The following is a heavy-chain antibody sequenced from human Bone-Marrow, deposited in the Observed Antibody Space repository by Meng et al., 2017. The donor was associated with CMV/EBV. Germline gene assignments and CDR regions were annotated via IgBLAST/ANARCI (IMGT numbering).Heavy chain of an antibody. V-gene: IGHV3-30-3*01. Sequence: GQLVESGGGVVQPGESLRLPLSAPGFTFSCYAMPWVRPAPGKGLEWVAVISYEGSNKYYPGSVKGRFTISRENSKNTLYLQMNSLRAEDTAVYYCARDLPALFDYWGQGTLVTVSS. J-gene: IGHJ4*02. CDR2: ISYEGSNK. CDR1: GFTFSCYA. CDR3: ARDLPALFDY.